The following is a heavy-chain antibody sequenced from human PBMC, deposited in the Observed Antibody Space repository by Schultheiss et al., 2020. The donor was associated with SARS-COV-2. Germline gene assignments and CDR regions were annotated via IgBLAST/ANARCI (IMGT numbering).Heavy chain of an antibody. CDR3: ARDGGGSSWYVH. CDR2: INDSGST. J-gene: IGHJ5*02. D-gene: IGHD6-13*01. V-gene: IGHV4-34*01. Sequence: SQTLSLTCAVYGGSFRGYYWSWIRQPPGKGLEWIGEINDSGSTNYNPSLKSRVTISVDTSKNQFSLKLSSVTAADTAVYYCARDGGGSSWYVHWGQGTLVTVSS. CDR1: GGSFRGYY.